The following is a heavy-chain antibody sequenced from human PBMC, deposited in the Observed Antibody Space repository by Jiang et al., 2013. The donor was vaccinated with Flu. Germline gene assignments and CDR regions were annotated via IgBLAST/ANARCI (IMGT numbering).Heavy chain of an antibody. V-gene: IGHV2-70*01. D-gene: IGHD2-15*01. CDR1: GFSLSTSGMC. CDR3: ARISGYCSGGGTHSPIDY. J-gene: IGHJ4*02. Sequence: PTQTLTLTCTFSGFSLSTSGMCVSWIRQPPGKALEWLALIDWDDDKYYSTSLKTRLTISKDTSKNQVVLTMTNMDPVDTATYYCARISGYCSGGGTHSPIDYWGQGTLVTVSS. CDR2: IDWDDDK.